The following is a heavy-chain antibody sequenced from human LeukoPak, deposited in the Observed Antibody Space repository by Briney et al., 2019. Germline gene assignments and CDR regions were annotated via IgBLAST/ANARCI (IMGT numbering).Heavy chain of an antibody. D-gene: IGHD6-19*01. Sequence: SETLSLTCTVSGGSISSSGYYWGWIRQPPGKGLEWIGHIYYSGSTYYNPSLKSRVTISVDTSKNQISLQLTSVTGADTAVYYCAGERGEEYSSGWYKTNFFYNWGQGIRVTVSS. V-gene: IGHV4-39*07. CDR2: IYYSGST. CDR1: GGSISSSGYY. J-gene: IGHJ4*02. CDR3: AGERGEEYSSGWYKTNFFYN.